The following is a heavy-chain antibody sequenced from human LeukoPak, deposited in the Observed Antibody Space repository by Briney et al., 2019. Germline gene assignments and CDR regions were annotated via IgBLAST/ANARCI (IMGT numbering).Heavy chain of an antibody. J-gene: IGHJ4*02. Sequence: PGGSLRLSCAASGFTFSSYAMHWVRQAPGKGLEWVAVISYDGSNKYYADSVKGRFTISRDDSMNTLYLQMNSLRAEDTAVYYCAKDSTSSWYGYFDYWGQGTLVTVSS. CDR1: GFTFSSYA. V-gene: IGHV3-30-3*01. CDR2: ISYDGSNK. D-gene: IGHD6-13*01. CDR3: AKDSTSSWYGYFDY.